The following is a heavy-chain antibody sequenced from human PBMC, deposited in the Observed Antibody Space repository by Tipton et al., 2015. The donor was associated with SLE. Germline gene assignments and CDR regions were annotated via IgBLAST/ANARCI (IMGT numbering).Heavy chain of an antibody. J-gene: IGHJ3*02. CDR1: GFTFSSYS. V-gene: IGHV3-21*01. D-gene: IGHD6-19*01. CDR2: ISSSSSYI. Sequence: SLRLSCAASGFTFSSYSMNWVRQAPGKGLEWVSSISSSSSYIYYADSVKGRFTISRDNAKNSLYLQMNSLRAEDTAVYYCASSAVAGLGSFDIWGQGTMVTVSS. CDR3: ASSAVAGLGSFDI.